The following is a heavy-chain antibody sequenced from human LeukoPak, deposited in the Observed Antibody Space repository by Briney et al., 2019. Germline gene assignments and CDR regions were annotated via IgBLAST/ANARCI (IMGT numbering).Heavy chain of an antibody. D-gene: IGHD4-23*01. V-gene: IGHV1-8*01. Sequence: ASVKVSCKASGYTFTSYDINWVRQATGQGLEWMGWMNPNSGNTGYAQKFQGRVTMTRNTSISTAYMELSSLRSEDTAVYYCATLPRGGVVTTVSYYFDYWGQGTLVTVSS. CDR2: MNPNSGNT. J-gene: IGHJ4*02. CDR3: ATLPRGGVVTTVSYYFDY. CDR1: GYTFTSYD.